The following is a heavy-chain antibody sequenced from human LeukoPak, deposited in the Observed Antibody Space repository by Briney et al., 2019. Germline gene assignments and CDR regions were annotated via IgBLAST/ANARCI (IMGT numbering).Heavy chain of an antibody. Sequence: GGSLRLSCAASGFSFINYAMSWVRQAPGKGLEWVSVISGGGVNIFYAESVKGRFTISRDDSKNTGYLQMNSLRAEDTAVYYCAKDPIYYAPAAPYYFDYWGQGTLVTVSS. V-gene: IGHV3-23*01. CDR3: AKDPIYYAPAAPYYFDY. CDR1: GFSFINYA. D-gene: IGHD2-2*01. CDR2: ISGGGVNI. J-gene: IGHJ4*02.